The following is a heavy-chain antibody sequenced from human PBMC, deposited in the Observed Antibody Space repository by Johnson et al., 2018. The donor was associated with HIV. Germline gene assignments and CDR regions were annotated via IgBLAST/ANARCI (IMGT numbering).Heavy chain of an antibody. CDR3: ASTNIAAPTESDAFDI. J-gene: IGHJ3*02. D-gene: IGHD6-13*01. CDR2: IYSGGST. V-gene: IGHV3-66*02. Sequence: VQLVESGGGLVQPGGSLRLSCAASGFTVSSNYMSWVRQAPGKGLEWVSVIYSGGSTYYADSVKGRFTISRDNSKNTLYLQMNSLRAEDTAVYYCASTNIAAPTESDAFDIWGQGTMVTVSS. CDR1: GFTVSSNY.